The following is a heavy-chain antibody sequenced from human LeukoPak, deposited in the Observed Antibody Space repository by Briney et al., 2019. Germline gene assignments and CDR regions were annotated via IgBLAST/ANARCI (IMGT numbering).Heavy chain of an antibody. J-gene: IGHJ6*03. D-gene: IGHD6-6*01. Sequence: GASVKVSCKASGGTFSSYAISWVRQAPGQGLEWMGGIIPIFGTANYAQKFQGRVTITTDESTSTAYMELSSLRSEDTAVYYCATTSIAVRGYYYYYMDVWGKGTTVTVSS. CDR3: ATTSIAVRGYYYYYMDV. CDR1: GGTFSSYA. V-gene: IGHV1-69*05. CDR2: IIPIFGTA.